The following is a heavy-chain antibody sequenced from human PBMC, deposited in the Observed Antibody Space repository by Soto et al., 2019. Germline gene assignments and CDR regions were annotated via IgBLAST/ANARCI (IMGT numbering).Heavy chain of an antibody. CDR1: GFTFSKYG. D-gene: IGHD3-9*01. CDR3: TRYFDSFTRHFDY. CDR2: INPDGNTI. V-gene: IGHV3-74*01. J-gene: IGHJ4*02. Sequence: EVQLVESGGGLVQPGGSLRLSCAASGFTFSKYGMHWVRQVPGKGLELVSRINPDGNTIIYADSVKGRFTISRDNAKNTLFLQVNNLRAEDTALYYCTRYFDSFTRHFDYGGQGTLGTVSS.